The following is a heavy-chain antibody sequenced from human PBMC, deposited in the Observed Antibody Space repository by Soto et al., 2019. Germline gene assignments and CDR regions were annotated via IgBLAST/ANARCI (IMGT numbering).Heavy chain of an antibody. CDR1: GDSVSGNSAA. CDR3: AGTTSHHWLYMDV. V-gene: IGHV6-1*01. J-gene: IGHJ6*03. CDR2: TYYRSRWYN. Sequence: QVQLQESGPGLVKPSQTLSVTCAISGDSVSGNSAAWNWIRLSPSRCLEWLARTYYRSRWYNDYAVSVRSRITVNADTSKNQFSLQLTSVTPEDTAIYYCAGTTSHHWLYMDVWGRGTTVTVSS. D-gene: IGHD1-1*01.